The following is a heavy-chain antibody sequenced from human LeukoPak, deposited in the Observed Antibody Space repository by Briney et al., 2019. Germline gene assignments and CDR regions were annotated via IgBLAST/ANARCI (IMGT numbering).Heavy chain of an antibody. CDR2: MNPNSGNT. V-gene: IGHV1-8*01. Sequence: ASVKVSCKASGYTFTNYDISWVRQATGQGLEWMGWMNPNSGNTGYAQKFQGRVTMTRSTSINTAYMELNSLTSEDTAVYYCARSGVGARRRIDYWGQGTLVTVSS. J-gene: IGHJ4*02. D-gene: IGHD1-26*01. CDR1: GYTFTNYD. CDR3: ARSGVGARRRIDY.